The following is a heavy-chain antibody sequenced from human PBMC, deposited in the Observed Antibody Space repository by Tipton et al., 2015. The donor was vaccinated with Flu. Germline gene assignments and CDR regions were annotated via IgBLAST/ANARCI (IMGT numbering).Heavy chain of an antibody. V-gene: IGHV1-18*04. D-gene: IGHD2/OR15-2a*01. CDR1: GYTFTSYG. CDR2: ISAYNGNT. Sequence: QLVQSGAEVKKPGASVKVSCKASGYTFTSYGISWVRQAPGQGLEWMGWISAYNGNTNYAQKLQGRVTMTTDTSTSTAYMELRSLRSDDTAVYYCARDPPSMTPLSSYYYMDVWGKGTTVTVSS. CDR3: ARDPPSMTPLSSYYYMDV. J-gene: IGHJ6*03.